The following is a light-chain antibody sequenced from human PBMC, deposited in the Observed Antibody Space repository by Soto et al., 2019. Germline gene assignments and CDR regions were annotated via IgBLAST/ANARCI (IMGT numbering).Light chain of an antibody. V-gene: IGKV1-6*01. CDR2: AAS. Sequence: AIQMTQSPSSLSASVGDRVTITCRASQGIRNDLGWYQQRPGKAPKLLIYAASSLQSGVPSRFSGGGSGTDFTLTISRLQPEDFASYYCLQHYNFPYTFCQGTKLEIK. J-gene: IGKJ2*01. CDR1: QGIRND. CDR3: LQHYNFPYT.